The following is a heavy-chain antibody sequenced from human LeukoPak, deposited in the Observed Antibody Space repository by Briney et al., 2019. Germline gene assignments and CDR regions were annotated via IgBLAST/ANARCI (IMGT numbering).Heavy chain of an antibody. J-gene: IGHJ2*01. D-gene: IGHD2-15*01. CDR2: INSDGSSK. CDR3: ARGLEYCSGGSCYWYFDL. Sequence: GGSLRLSCAASGFTFSSHWMHWVRQAPGKGLVWVSHINSDGSSKTYADSVKGRFTVSRDNAKNTLYLQVNSLRAEDTAVYYCARGLEYCSGGSCYWYFDLWGRGTLVTVSS. CDR1: GFTFSSHW. V-gene: IGHV3-74*03.